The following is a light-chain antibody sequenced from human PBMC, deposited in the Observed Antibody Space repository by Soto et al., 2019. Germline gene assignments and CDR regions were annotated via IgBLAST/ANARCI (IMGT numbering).Light chain of an antibody. Sequence: DIQMTQSPSTLSGSAGARVTIPCRASQTISSWLAWYQKKPGKDPKILIYKASTLKSGVPSRFSGSGSGTEFNLTISRLQTDDFATYYCQHSNSYPEAFGQGTKVEIK. CDR2: KAS. J-gene: IGKJ1*01. CDR3: QHSNSYPEA. V-gene: IGKV1-5*03. CDR1: QTISSW.